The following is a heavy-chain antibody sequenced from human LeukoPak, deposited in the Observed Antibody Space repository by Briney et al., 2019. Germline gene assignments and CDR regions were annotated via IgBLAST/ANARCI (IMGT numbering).Heavy chain of an antibody. J-gene: IGHJ6*03. CDR2: IYYSGST. D-gene: IGHD4-17*01. CDR3: ARGGGSTEYYYYMDV. CDR1: GGSISRDNW. Sequence: SETLSLTCTVSGGSISRDNWWGWVRQPPGKGLEWIGYIYYSGSTNYNPSLKSRVTISVDTSKNQFSLKLSPVTAADTAVYYCARGGGSTEYYYYMDVWGKGTTVTVSS. V-gene: IGHV4-61*01.